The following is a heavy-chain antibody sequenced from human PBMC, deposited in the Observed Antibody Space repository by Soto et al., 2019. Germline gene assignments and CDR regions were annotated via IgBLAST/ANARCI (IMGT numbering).Heavy chain of an antibody. CDR2: INHSGST. J-gene: IGHJ6*02. D-gene: IGHD3-3*01. V-gene: IGHV4-34*01. Sequence: PSETLSLTCAVYGGSFSGYYWSWIRQPPGKGLEWIGEINHSGSTNYNPSLKSRVTISVDTSKNQFSLKLSSVTAADTAVYYCARGHFLYYDFWSGYYIGYYYGMDVWGQGPTVTVSS. CDR3: ARGHFLYYDFWSGYYIGYYYGMDV. CDR1: GGSFSGYY.